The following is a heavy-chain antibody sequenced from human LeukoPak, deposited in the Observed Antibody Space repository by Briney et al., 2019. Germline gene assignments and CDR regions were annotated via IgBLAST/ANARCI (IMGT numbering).Heavy chain of an antibody. V-gene: IGHV1-2*02. Sequence: ASVKVSCKASGYTFTGYYMHWVRQAPGQGLEWMGWINPNSGGTNYAQKFQGRVTMTRDTSISTAYMELSRLRSDDTAVYYCAKNIWFGESSDAFHIWGRGTMVTVSS. CDR3: AKNIWFGESSDAFHI. CDR1: GYTFTGYY. J-gene: IGHJ3*02. D-gene: IGHD3-10*01. CDR2: INPNSGGT.